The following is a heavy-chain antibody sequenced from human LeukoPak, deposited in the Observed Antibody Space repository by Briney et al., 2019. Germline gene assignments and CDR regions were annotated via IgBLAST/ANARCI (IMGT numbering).Heavy chain of an antibody. CDR2: ISYDGSNK. CDR3: AKPLWFGESDAFGI. CDR1: GFTFSSYG. J-gene: IGHJ3*02. D-gene: IGHD3-10*01. V-gene: IGHV3-30*18. Sequence: GRSLRLSCAASGFTFSSYGMHWVRQAPGKGLEWVAVISYDGSNKYYADSVKGRFTISRDNSKNTLYLQMNSPRAEDTAVYYCAKPLWFGESDAFGIWGQGTMVTVSS.